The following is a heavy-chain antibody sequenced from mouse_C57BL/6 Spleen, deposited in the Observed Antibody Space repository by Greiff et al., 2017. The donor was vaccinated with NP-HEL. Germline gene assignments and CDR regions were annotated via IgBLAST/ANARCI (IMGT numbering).Heavy chain of an antibody. CDR3: ARSGYNTTAFDY. CDR2: IDPSDSYT. J-gene: IGHJ2*01. V-gene: IGHV1-69*01. Sequence: GLEWIGEIDPSDSYTNYNQKFKGKSTLTVDKSSSTAYMQLSSLTSEDSAVYYCARSGYNTTAFDYWGQGTTLTVSS. D-gene: IGHD1-2*01.